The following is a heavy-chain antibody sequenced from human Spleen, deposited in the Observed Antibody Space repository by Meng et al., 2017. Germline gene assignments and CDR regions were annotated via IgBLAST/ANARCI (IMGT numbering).Heavy chain of an antibody. D-gene: IGHD6-13*01. CDR1: GYRFSTHW. CDR3: ARLGLGSSWYWFDP. J-gene: IGHJ5*02. Sequence: GESLKISCQGSGYRFSTHWIGWVRQKPGQGLEWMGMIFPGDSDTRYSPSFQGQVTISADKSIVTAYLQWSSLKASDTAIYYCARLGLGSSWYWFDPWGQGTLVTVSS. CDR2: IFPGDSDT. V-gene: IGHV5-51*01.